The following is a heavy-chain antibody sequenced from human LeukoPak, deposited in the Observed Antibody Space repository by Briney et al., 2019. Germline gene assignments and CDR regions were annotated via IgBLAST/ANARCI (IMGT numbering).Heavy chain of an antibody. D-gene: IGHD3-22*01. J-gene: IGHJ4*02. V-gene: IGHV3-30-3*01. Sequence: GGSLRLSCAASGFTFSSYAMHWVRQAPGKGLEWVAVISYDGSNKYYADSVKGRFTISRDNSKNTLYLQMNSLRAEDTAVYYCARGAYYYEDWGLGTLITVSS. CDR2: ISYDGSNK. CDR3: ARGAYYYED. CDR1: GFTFSSYA.